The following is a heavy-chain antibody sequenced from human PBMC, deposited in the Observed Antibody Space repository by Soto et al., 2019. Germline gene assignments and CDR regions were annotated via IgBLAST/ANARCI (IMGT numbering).Heavy chain of an antibody. CDR2: IIPILGIA. CDR3: ARNPPMATVTNDDY. Sequence: QVQLGQSGAEVKKPGSSVKVSCKASGGTFSSYTISWVRQAPGQGLEWMGRIIPILGIANYAQKIQGRVTIAADKSKSTAYMELSSLRSEDTAVYYCARNPPMATVTNDDYWGQGTLVTVSS. V-gene: IGHV1-69*02. J-gene: IGHJ4*02. CDR1: GGTFSSYT. D-gene: IGHD4-17*01.